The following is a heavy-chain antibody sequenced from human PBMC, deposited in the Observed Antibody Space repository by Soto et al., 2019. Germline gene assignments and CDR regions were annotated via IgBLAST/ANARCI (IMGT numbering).Heavy chain of an antibody. V-gene: IGHV5-51*01. Sequence: LGESLTLSCKGFGYTFTNYWIGWVRQMPGKGPEWMGIIYPGDSDTKYNPSFQGQVTISADKSITTTYLQWSSLKASDTAIYYCAASIFYYGMDGWGQGTTVTASS. CDR3: AASIFYYGMDG. CDR2: IYPGDSDT. J-gene: IGHJ6*02. CDR1: GYTFTNYW.